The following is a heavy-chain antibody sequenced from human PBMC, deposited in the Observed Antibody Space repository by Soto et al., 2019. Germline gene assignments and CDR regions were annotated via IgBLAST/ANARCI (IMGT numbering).Heavy chain of an antibody. V-gene: IGHV4-61*08. D-gene: IGHD5-18*01. CDR2: IYYSGNT. CDR1: GGSVSSGDYY. J-gene: IGHJ5*02. CDR3: ARIPVDTSMIYWLDP. Sequence: SETLSLTCTASGGSVSSGDYYWSWIRQAPGKGLEWIGYIYYSGNTNYNPSLKSRVIISVDTSKNLFSLKLTSVTAADTAVYYCARIPVDTSMIYWLDPWGQGTLVTVSS.